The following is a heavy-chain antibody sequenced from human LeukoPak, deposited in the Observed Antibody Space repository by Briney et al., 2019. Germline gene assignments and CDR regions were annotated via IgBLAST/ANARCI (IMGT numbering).Heavy chain of an antibody. V-gene: IGHV1-69*04. CDR2: IIPILGIA. CDR3: ARGRAAAGPMPAEYFQH. J-gene: IGHJ1*01. D-gene: IGHD6-13*01. CDR1: GGTFSSYA. Sequence: GSSVKVSCKASGGTFSSYAISWVRQAPGQGLEWMGRIIPILGIANYAQKFQGRVTITADKSTSTAYMELSSLRSDDTAVYYCARGRAAAGPMPAEYFQHWGQGTLVTVSS.